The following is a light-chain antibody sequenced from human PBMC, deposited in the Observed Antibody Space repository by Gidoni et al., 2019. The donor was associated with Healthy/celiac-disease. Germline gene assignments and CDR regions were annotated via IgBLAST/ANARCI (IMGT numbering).Light chain of an antibody. V-gene: IGKV3-20*01. J-gene: IGKJ2*01. CDR2: AAS. CDR3: QQYGSSPYT. Sequence: EIVLTQSPVTLSLSPGERATLACRASQSVSSSYLAWYQQKPGQAPGLLIYAASSRATGIPDRFSGSGSGTDFTLTISRLQPEDFAVYYCQQYGSSPYTFXQXTKLEIK. CDR1: QSVSSSY.